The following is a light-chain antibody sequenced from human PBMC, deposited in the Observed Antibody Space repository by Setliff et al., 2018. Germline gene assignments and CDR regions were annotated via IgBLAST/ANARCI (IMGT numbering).Light chain of an antibody. CDR3: AAWDDSLNGRYV. V-gene: IGLV1-44*01. Sequence: QSVLTQPPSASGTPGQRVTISCSGSSSNIGSNTVNWYQQFPGTAPKLLIYRNNQRPSGVPDRFSGSKSATSASLAISGLQAEYEADYYCAAWDDSLNGRYVFGTGTKVTVL. CDR1: SSNIGSNT. J-gene: IGLJ1*01. CDR2: RNN.